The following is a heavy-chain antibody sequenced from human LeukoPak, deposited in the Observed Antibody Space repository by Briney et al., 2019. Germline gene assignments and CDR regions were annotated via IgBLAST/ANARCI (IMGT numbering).Heavy chain of an antibody. CDR2: IYYSGST. CDR3: ARFLDYGDPAGPYYYYYYMDV. D-gene: IGHD4-17*01. J-gene: IGHJ6*03. Sequence: SETLSLTCTVSGGSISSYYWSWIRQPPGKGLEWIGYIYYSGSTNYNPSLKSRVTISVDTSKNQFSLKLSSVTAADTAVYYCARFLDYGDPAGPYYYYYYMDVWGKGTTVTVSS. V-gene: IGHV4-59*01. CDR1: GGSISSYY.